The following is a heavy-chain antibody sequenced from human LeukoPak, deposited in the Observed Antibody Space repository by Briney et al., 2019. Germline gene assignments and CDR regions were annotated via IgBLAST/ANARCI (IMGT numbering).Heavy chain of an antibody. CDR3: ARAASRSYYYFDY. V-gene: IGHV3-21*01. CDR2: ISRNSGYI. CDR1: GFTFSDYS. J-gene: IGHJ4*02. Sequence: KPGGSLRLSCAASGFTFSDYSMNWVRQAPGKGLEWVSSISRNSGYIYDADSVKGRFTISRDNATNSLYLQMNSLRAEDTAVYYCARAASRSYYYFDYWGQGALVTVSS. D-gene: IGHD2-21*01.